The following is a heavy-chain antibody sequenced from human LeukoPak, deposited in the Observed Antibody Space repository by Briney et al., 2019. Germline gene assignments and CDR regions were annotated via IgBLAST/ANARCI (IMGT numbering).Heavy chain of an antibody. CDR3: ARDDDTSSHYSRFDY. Sequence: GGSLRLSCAASGFTFSSYWMSWVRQAPGKGLEWVANIKQDGSEKYYVDSVKGRFTVSRDDSKSTLYLQMNSLRVEDTALYFCARDDDTSSHYSRFDYWGQGTLVTVSS. D-gene: IGHD3-22*01. V-gene: IGHV3-7*01. CDR1: GFTFSSYW. J-gene: IGHJ4*02. CDR2: IKQDGSEK.